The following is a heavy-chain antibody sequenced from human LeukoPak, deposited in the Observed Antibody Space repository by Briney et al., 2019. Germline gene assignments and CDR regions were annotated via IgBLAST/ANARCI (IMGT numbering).Heavy chain of an antibody. J-gene: IGHJ4*02. CDR2: ISSSGSSS. D-gene: IGHD1-14*01. V-gene: IGHV3-11*04. CDR1: GVTFSDYY. CDR3: AKDLTFPRTELFDS. Sequence: GGSLRLSCAASGVTFSDYYMSWIRQAPGKGLEWISYISSSGSSSEYADSVKGRFTISRDNAKNSLYLQMNSLRAEDTAVYFCAKDLTFPRTELFDSWGQGTLVTVSS.